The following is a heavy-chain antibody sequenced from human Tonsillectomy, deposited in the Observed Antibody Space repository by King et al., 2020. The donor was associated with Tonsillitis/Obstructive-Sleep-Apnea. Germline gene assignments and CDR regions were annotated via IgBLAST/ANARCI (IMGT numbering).Heavy chain of an antibody. CDR3: ARVGGGWSNLYFDY. CDR2: ISSSGSTI. CDR1: GFTFSSYE. Sequence: VQLVESGGGLVQPGGSLRLSCAASGFTFSSYEMNWVRQAPGKGLEWVAYISSSGSTIYYADSVKGRFTISRDNAKNSLYLQMNSLRAGDTAVYYCARVGGGWSNLYFDYWGQATLVTVSS. J-gene: IGHJ4*02. V-gene: IGHV3-48*03. D-gene: IGHD2-15*01.